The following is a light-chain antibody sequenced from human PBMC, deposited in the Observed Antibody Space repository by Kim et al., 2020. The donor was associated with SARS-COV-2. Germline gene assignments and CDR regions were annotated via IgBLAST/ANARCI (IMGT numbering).Light chain of an antibody. CDR1: QRICSY. CDR3: QQGYSTPWA. CDR2: AAS. V-gene: IGKV1-39*01. Sequence: ASVRDRGTVTCRASQRICSYLNWYQQNPVTAPKHLIYAASSLQTGVASRFSGSGSWTDFTLTIRSLQPEDFATYYCQQGYSTPWAFGQGTEVGIK. J-gene: IGKJ1*01.